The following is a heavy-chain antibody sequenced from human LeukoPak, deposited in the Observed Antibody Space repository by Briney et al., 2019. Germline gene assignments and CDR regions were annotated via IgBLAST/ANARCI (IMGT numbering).Heavy chain of an antibody. CDR1: GGCISSYY. J-gene: IGHJ4*02. D-gene: IGHD3-22*01. Sequence: SETLSLTCTVSGGCISSYYWCWIRQPPGKGLEWIGYISNSGSTNNNPSLKSRLTMSIDTSKNQFSLRLNSVTAAGTAVYYCARAGSGYSFDNWGQGKLVTVSS. CDR2: ISNSGST. CDR3: ARAGSGYSFDN. V-gene: IGHV4-59*01.